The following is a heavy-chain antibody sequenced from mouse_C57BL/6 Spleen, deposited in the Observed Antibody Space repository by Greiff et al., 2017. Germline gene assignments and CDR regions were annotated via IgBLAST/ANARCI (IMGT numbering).Heavy chain of an antibody. CDR3: AKTAQARAMDY. D-gene: IGHD3-2*02. CDR2: ISSGSSTI. J-gene: IGHJ4*01. Sequence: EVQLVESGGGLVKPGGSLKLSCAASGFTFSDYGMHWVRQAPEKGLEWVAYISSGSSTIYYADTVKGRFTISRDNAKNTLFLQMTSLRSEDTAMYYCAKTAQARAMDYWGQGTSVTVSS. V-gene: IGHV5-17*01. CDR1: GFTFSDYG.